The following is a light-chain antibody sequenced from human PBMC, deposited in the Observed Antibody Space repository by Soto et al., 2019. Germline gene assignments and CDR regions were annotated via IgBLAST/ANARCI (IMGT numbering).Light chain of an antibody. J-gene: IGKJ1*01. CDR1: QSVSSN. Sequence: ETVMTQSPATLSVSPGEGAALSCRASQSVSSNLAWYQQRPGQAPRLLIYGASTRATGIPTRFSGSGSGTDFTLTIGSLQSEDFAVYYCQQYKDWPKTFGQGTKVEIK. CDR2: GAS. CDR3: QQYKDWPKT. V-gene: IGKV3-15*01.